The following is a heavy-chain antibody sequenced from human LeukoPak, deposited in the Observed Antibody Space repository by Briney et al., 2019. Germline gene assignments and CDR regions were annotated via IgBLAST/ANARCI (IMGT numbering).Heavy chain of an antibody. V-gene: IGHV4-4*07. J-gene: IGHJ4*02. CDR1: GGSISRYY. CDR3: ARANSYDGSGHYYEFAY. D-gene: IGHD3-22*01. Sequence: SDTLSLTCTVSGGSISRYYWSWIRQPAGQGLEWIGRIHSSGSTNYNPSLKSRVTMSVDTSKNHFSLKLSSVTAADTAVYYCARANSYDGSGHYYEFAYWGQGTLVTVSS. CDR2: IHSSGST.